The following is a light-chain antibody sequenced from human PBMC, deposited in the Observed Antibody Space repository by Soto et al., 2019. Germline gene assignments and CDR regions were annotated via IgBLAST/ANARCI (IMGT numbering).Light chain of an antibody. Sequence: QSALTPPASVSGSPGQSITISCTGTSSDVCGYNYVSWYQQQPGKAPKFMIYDVTNRPSGVSNRFSGSKSGNTASLTISGLQAEDEADYYCCSYTTSNTRQIVFGTGTKVTVL. CDR2: DVT. CDR1: SSDVCGYNY. CDR3: CSYTTSNTRQIV. V-gene: IGLV2-14*01. J-gene: IGLJ1*01.